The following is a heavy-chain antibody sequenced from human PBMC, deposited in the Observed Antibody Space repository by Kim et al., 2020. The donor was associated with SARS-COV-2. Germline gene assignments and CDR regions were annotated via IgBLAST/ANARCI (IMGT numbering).Heavy chain of an antibody. J-gene: IGHJ3*02. V-gene: IGHV4-34*01. CDR1: GGSFSGYY. D-gene: IGHD2-21*01. CDR2: INHSGST. CDR3: ARFTRRGGVVPRSKDAFDI. Sequence: SETLSLTCAVYGGSFSGYYWSWIRQPPGKGLEWIGEINHSGSTNYNPSLKSRVTISVDTSKNQFSLKLSSVTAADTAVYYCARFTRRGGVVPRSKDAFDIWGQGTMVTVSS.